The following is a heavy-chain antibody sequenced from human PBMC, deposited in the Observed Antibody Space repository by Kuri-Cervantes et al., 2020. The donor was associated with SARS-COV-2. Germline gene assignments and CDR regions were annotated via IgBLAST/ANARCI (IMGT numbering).Heavy chain of an antibody. Sequence: GESLKISCAASGFTFSSYAMSWVRQAPGKGLEWVSAISGSGGGTYYADSVKGRFTISRDNSKNTLYLQMNSLRAEDTAVYYCAKAMLRIAARYYYYMDVWGEGTTVTVSS. V-gene: IGHV3-23*01. D-gene: IGHD6-6*01. CDR1: GFTFSSYA. CDR3: AKAMLRIAARYYYYMDV. CDR2: ISGSGGGT. J-gene: IGHJ6*03.